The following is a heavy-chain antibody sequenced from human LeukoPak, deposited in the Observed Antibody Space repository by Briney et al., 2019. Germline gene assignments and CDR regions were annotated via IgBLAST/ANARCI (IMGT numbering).Heavy chain of an antibody. D-gene: IGHD3-3*01. CDR2: IYYSGST. V-gene: IGHV4-59*12. Sequence: PSETLSLTCTVSGGSISSYYWSWIRQPPGKGLEWIGYIYYSGSTNYNPSLKSRVTISVDTSKNQFSLKLSSVTAADTAVYYCARMPDDYWSGYSRPFDYWGQGTLVTVSS. CDR1: GGSISSYY. CDR3: ARMPDDYWSGYSRPFDY. J-gene: IGHJ4*02.